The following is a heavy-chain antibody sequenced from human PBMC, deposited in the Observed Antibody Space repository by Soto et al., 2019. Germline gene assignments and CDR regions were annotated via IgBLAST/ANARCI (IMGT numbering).Heavy chain of an antibody. D-gene: IGHD3-10*01. V-gene: IGHV3-30*03. CDR3: APWFGAFDY. J-gene: IGHJ4*02. CDR2: ISYDGSNK. CDR1: GFTFISYG. Sequence: QVQLVESGGGVVQPGRFLRVSCAASGFTFISYGMHWVRQAPGKGLEWVAVISYDGSNKYYADSVKGRFTISRDNSKNTLYLQMNSLRAEDTAVYYCAPWFGAFDYWGQGTLVTVSS.